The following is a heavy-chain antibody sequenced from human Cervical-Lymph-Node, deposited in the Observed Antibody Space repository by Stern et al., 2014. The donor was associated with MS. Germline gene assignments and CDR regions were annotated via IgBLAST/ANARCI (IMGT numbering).Heavy chain of an antibody. J-gene: IGHJ4*02. CDR2: IYWDDDK. CDR1: GFSLNSRGVG. Sequence: QVTLRESGPTLVKPTQTLTLTCTFSGFSLNSRGVGVGWIGQPPGKALEWLALIYWDDDKLYSPFLKRILTIRKDSSKNQVVLTMTNMDPVDTATYYCAHTLITLDRGVPFDYWGQGTLVIVSS. V-gene: IGHV2-5*02. CDR3: AHTLITLDRGVPFDY. D-gene: IGHD3-10*01.